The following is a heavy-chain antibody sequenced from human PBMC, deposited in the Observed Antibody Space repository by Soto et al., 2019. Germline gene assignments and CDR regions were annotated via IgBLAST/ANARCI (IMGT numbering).Heavy chain of an antibody. D-gene: IGHD1-1*01. J-gene: IGHJ4*02. CDR2: IYYSGST. CDR1: GGSISSSSYY. Sequence: PSETLSLTCTVSGGSISSSSYYWGWIRQPPRKGLEWIGSIYYSGSTYYNPSLKSRVTISVDTSKNQFSLKLSSVTSADTAVYYCARQIQTYYFDYWGQGTLVTVSS. CDR3: ARQIQTYYFDY. V-gene: IGHV4-39*01.